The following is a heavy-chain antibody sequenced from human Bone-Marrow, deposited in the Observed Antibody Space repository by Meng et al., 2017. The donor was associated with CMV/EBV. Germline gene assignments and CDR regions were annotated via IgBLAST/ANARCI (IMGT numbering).Heavy chain of an antibody. CDR3: ARTAVYYDFWSGYYTRGSQGYGMDV. V-gene: IGHV1-18*01. Sequence: ASGKVSCKASGYTFTSYGIIWVRQAPGQGLEWMGWISAYNGNTNYAQKLQGRVTMTTDTSTSTAYMELRSLRSDDTAVYYCARTAVYYDFWSGYYTRGSQGYGMDVWGQGTTVTVSS. CDR2: ISAYNGNT. J-gene: IGHJ6*02. CDR1: GYTFTSYG. D-gene: IGHD3-3*01.